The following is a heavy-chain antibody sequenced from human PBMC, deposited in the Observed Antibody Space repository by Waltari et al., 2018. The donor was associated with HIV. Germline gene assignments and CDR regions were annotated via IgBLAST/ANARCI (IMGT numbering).Heavy chain of an antibody. Sequence: QVQLVESGGGVVQPGRSLGPSCAASGFTFNTYARYWVRQAPGKGLECVAVISYDGSNKYYADSVKGRFTISRDNSKNTLYLQMNSLRAEDTAVYYCARDSSGYYYVGYGMDVWCQGTTVTVSS. CDR3: ARDSSGYYYVGYGMDV. V-gene: IGHV3-30*01. J-gene: IGHJ6*02. D-gene: IGHD3-22*01. CDR2: ISYDGSNK. CDR1: GFTFNTYA.